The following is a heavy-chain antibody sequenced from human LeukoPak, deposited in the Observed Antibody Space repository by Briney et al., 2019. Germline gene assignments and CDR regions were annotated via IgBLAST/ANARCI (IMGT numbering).Heavy chain of an antibody. D-gene: IGHD5-18*01. CDR3: ARPPEGYSYGFYFGH. V-gene: IGHV3-11*01. CDR2: ITESGGTE. Sequence: GGSLRLSCVGSAFTFSEYSMSWIRQAPWRELEWISAITESGGTEYYADSVKGRFSISRDNAKSALYLQMNSLRAEDTAVYYCARPPEGYSYGFYFGHWGQGAPVIVSS. J-gene: IGHJ4*02. CDR1: AFTFSEYS.